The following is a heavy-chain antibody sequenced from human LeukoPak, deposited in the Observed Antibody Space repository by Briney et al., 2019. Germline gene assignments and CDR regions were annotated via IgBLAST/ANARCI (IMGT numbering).Heavy chain of an antibody. Sequence: PGGSLRLSCAASGFTFSNYGMHWVRQAPGKGLDWVSSINTSGGGTYYADSVKGRFTTSRDNSKTAVYLEMNTLRAEDTATYYCARVLLGSSGIYWLFDLWGRGTVVTVSS. J-gene: IGHJ2*01. CDR2: INTSGGGT. CDR1: GFTFSNYG. CDR3: ARVLLGSSGIYWLFDL. D-gene: IGHD6-19*01. V-gene: IGHV3-23*01.